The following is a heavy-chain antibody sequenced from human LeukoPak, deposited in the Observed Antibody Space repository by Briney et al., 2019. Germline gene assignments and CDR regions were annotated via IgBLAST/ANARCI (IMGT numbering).Heavy chain of an antibody. Sequence: PGRSLRLSCAASGSTFSSYGMHWVRQAPGKGLEWVAVISYDGSNKYYADSVKGRFTISRDNSKNTLYLQMNSLRADDTAVYYCARSRDSSGYYLPTYDAFDIWGQGTMVTVSS. J-gene: IGHJ3*02. CDR3: ARSRDSSGYYLPTYDAFDI. D-gene: IGHD3-22*01. CDR1: GSTFSSYG. V-gene: IGHV3-30*03. CDR2: ISYDGSNK.